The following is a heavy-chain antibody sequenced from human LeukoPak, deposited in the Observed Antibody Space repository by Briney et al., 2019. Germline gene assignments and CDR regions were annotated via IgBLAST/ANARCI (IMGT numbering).Heavy chain of an antibody. CDR3: ASGQYDYYYYYMDV. Sequence: PSQTLSLTCTVSGGSISSGGYYWSWIRQHPGKGLEWIGYIYYSGSTYYNPSLKSRVTISVDTSKNQFSLKLSSVTAADTAVYYCASGQYDYYYYYMDVWGKGTTVTVSS. J-gene: IGHJ6*03. CDR2: IYYSGST. D-gene: IGHD4-11*01. V-gene: IGHV4-31*03. CDR1: GGSISSGGYY.